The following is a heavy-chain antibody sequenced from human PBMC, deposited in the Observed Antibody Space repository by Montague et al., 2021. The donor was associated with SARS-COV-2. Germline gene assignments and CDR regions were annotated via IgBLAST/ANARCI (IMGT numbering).Heavy chain of an antibody. CDR2: IYYTGTT. Sequence: SETLSLTCSVSGDSITTYYWSWIRQSPGRGLEWIGHIYYTGTTKYDPSLKSRVTISVDTSRRQFSLKLKSVTAADTAVYYCAREGILWFGDLAPYYYGMDVWGQGTTVTVSS. V-gene: IGHV4-59*01. D-gene: IGHD3-10*01. CDR3: AREGILWFGDLAPYYYGMDV. CDR1: GDSITTYY. J-gene: IGHJ6*02.